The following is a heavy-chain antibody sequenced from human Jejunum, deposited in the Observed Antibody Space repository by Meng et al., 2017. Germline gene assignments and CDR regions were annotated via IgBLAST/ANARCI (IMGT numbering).Heavy chain of an antibody. J-gene: IGHJ4*02. Sequence: EVQLVGSGGGLVQPGGFLRLSCAASGFTFSSYWMHWVRQAPGKGLVWVAAITDSSTYYADSVKGRFTIFTDTSKDTVYLQMDTLRAEDTAVYYCAKHCSGGSCSSFFIENLGQGTLVTVSS. CDR1: GFTFSSYW. V-gene: IGHV3-74*01. D-gene: IGHD2-15*01. CDR2: ITDSST. CDR3: AKHCSGGSCSSFFIEN.